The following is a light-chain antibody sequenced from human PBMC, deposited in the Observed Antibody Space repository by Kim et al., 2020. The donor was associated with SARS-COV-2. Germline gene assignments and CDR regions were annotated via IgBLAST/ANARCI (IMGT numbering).Light chain of an antibody. CDR2: AAS. CDR1: QSISIY. Sequence: TQSPSSLSASVGDRVTITCRASQSISIYLNWYQQKPGKAPKLLIYAASSLQSGVPSRFSGSGSGTDFTLTISSLQPEDFATYYCQESYSTSWTFGQGTKVDIK. V-gene: IGKV1-39*01. CDR3: QESYSTSWT. J-gene: IGKJ1*01.